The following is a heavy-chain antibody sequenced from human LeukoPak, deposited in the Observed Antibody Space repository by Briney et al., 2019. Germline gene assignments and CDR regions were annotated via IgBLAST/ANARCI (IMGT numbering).Heavy chain of an antibody. D-gene: IGHD5-18*01. V-gene: IGHV3-30*19. Sequence: GRSLRLSCAASGFTFSSYGMHWVRQAPGKGLEWVAVIWYDGSNKYYADSVKGRFTISRDNSKNTLYLQMNSLRAEDTAVYYCARDPTAMVQGYFDYWGQGTLVTVSS. CDR2: IWYDGSNK. CDR1: GFTFSSYG. CDR3: ARDPTAMVQGYFDY. J-gene: IGHJ4*02.